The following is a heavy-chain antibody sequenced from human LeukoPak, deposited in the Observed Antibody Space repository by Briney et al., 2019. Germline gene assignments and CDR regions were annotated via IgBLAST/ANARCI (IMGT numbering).Heavy chain of an antibody. D-gene: IGHD3-22*01. J-gene: IGHJ4*02. CDR1: GFTLSSFR. V-gene: IGHV3-23*01. CDR3: AKGYHYDSTLSDY. CDR2: IIDSGGT. Sequence: GGSLRLSCAASGFTLSSFRMSWVRQAPGKGLEWVSRIIDSGGTYYADSVKGRFTISRDNSKNTVYLQMNSLRAEDTAVYYCAKGYHYDSTLSDYWGQGTLVIVSS.